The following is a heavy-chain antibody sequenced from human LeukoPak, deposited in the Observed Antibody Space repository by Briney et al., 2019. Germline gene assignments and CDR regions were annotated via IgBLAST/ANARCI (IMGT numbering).Heavy chain of an antibody. D-gene: IGHD2-15*01. CDR1: GLTFSSRW. V-gene: IGHV3-74*01. CDR3: VVGGSPGY. Sequence: PGGSLRLSCAASGLTFSSRWMHWVRQAPRKGLVWVSRISTDGYTTDYADFVQGRFTASRDNTKNTWSLEMNSLRAEDTAVYYCVVGGSPGYWGQGTLVTVSS. J-gene: IGHJ4*02. CDR2: ISTDGYTT.